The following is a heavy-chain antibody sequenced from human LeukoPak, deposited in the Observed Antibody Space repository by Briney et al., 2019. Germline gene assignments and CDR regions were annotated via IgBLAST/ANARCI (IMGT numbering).Heavy chain of an antibody. CDR2: IIPILGIA. CDR3: ARDMAYYYYYFDY. V-gene: IGHV1-69*04. Sequence: SVKVSCKASGYTFTSYGISWVRQAPGQGLEWMGRIIPILGIANYAQKFQGRVTITADKSTSTAYMELSSLRSEDTAVYYCARDMAYYYYYFDYWGQGTLVTVSS. J-gene: IGHJ4*02. CDR1: GYTFTSYG. D-gene: IGHD3-10*01.